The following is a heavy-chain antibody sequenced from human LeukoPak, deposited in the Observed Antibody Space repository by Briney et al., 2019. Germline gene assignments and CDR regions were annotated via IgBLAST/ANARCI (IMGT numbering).Heavy chain of an antibody. V-gene: IGHV3-15*01. CDR1: GFTFSNAW. D-gene: IGHD5-24*01. CDR2: VKSKTDGGTT. Sequence: GGSLRLSCAASGFTFSNAWMSWVRQAPGKGLEWVGRVKSKTDGGTTDYAAPVKGRFTISRDDSKNTLYLQMNSLKTEDTAVYYCTTLEMATIRSDYWGQGTLVTVSS. J-gene: IGHJ4*02. CDR3: TTLEMATIRSDY.